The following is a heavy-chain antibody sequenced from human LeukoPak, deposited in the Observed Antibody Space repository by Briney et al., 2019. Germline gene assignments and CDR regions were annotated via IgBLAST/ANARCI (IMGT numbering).Heavy chain of an antibody. D-gene: IGHD6-13*01. CDR3: ARVGSSQQLVLYFDY. CDR2: ISYDGSNK. CDR1: GFIFSSYA. Sequence: PGRSLRLSCAASGFIFSSYAMHWVRQAPGKGLEWVAVISYDGSNKYYADSVKGRFTISRDNSKNTLYLQMNSLRAEDTAVYYCARVGSSQQLVLYFDYWGQGTLVTVSS. J-gene: IGHJ4*02. V-gene: IGHV3-30-3*01.